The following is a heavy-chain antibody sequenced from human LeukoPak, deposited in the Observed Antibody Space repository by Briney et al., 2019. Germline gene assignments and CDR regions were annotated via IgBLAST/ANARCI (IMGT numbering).Heavy chain of an antibody. Sequence: GRSLRLSCAASGITVSSKYMSWVRQAPGKGLERVSVMQSGGSTYYADSVKGRFTISRDNSKNTLYLQMNSLRVEDTAVYYCARDGGAGWYFDLWGRGTLVTVSS. D-gene: IGHD3-16*01. CDR3: ARDGGAGWYFDL. V-gene: IGHV3-53*01. J-gene: IGHJ2*01. CDR1: GITVSSKY. CDR2: MQSGGST.